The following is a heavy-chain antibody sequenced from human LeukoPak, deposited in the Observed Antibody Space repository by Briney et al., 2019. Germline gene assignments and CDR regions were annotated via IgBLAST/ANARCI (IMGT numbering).Heavy chain of an antibody. J-gene: IGHJ4*02. Sequence: SGGSLRLFCAASGFTFSSYAMSWVRQAPGKGLEWVSAISGSGGSTYYADSVKGRFTIPRDNSKNTLYLQMNSLRAEDTAVYYCAKDQSGYDLGYFDYWGQGTLVTVSS. D-gene: IGHD5-12*01. CDR2: ISGSGGST. CDR3: AKDQSGYDLGYFDY. V-gene: IGHV3-23*01. CDR1: GFTFSSYA.